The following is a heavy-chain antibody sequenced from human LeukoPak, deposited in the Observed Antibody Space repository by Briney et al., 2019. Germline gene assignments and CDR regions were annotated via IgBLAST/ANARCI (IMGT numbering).Heavy chain of an antibody. CDR2: ISGSSSYM. CDR3: ARDRAIAVAGNNFDY. CDR1: GFAFGTYA. J-gene: IGHJ4*02. Sequence: PGGSLRLSCAGSGFAFGTYAMNWVRQAPGKGLEWVSSISGSSSYMYYADSVKGRFTIARDNAKNSLYLQMDSLRAEDTAVYYCARDRAIAVAGNNFDYWGQGTLVIVSS. D-gene: IGHD6-19*01. V-gene: IGHV3-21*01.